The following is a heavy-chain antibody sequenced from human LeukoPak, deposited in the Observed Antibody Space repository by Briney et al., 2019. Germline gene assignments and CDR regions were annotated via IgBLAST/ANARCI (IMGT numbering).Heavy chain of an antibody. V-gene: IGHV4-59*08. Sequence: SETLSLTCSVSGGSISSYYWSWIRQPPGRGLEWIGYIYYTGSTNYNPSLKSRVTMSVDTSKSQFSLKLNSLTAADTAVYYCARQKGYYGSGSYYYFDYWGQGTLVTVSS. CDR2: IYYTGST. CDR1: GGSISSYY. CDR3: ARQKGYYGSGSYYYFDY. J-gene: IGHJ4*02. D-gene: IGHD3-10*01.